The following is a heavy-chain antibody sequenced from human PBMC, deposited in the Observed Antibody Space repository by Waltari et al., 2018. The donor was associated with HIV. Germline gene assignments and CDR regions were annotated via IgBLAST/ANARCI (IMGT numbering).Heavy chain of an antibody. Sequence: EVQLVQSGAEVKKPGESLRISCKGSGYSFTSYWISWVRQMPGKGLEWMGRIDPSDSYTNYSPSFQGHVTNSADKSISTAYRQWSSLKASDTAMYYCAKLRSGSYDWFDPWGQGTLVTVSS. D-gene: IGHD3-10*01. J-gene: IGHJ5*02. V-gene: IGHV5-10-1*01. CDR2: IDPSDSYT. CDR3: AKLRSGSYDWFDP. CDR1: GYSFTSYW.